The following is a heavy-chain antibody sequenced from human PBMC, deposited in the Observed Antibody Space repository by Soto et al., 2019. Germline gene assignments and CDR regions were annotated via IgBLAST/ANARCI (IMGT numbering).Heavy chain of an antibody. CDR3: AHRVGPQVGRFFDY. CDR2: IYWNEDR. J-gene: IGHJ4*02. D-gene: IGHD3-10*01. CDR1: GFSLSTNEVG. Sequence: QITLKESGPTLVKPTQTLTLTCTFSGFSLSTNEVGVGWIRQPPGKALEWLALIYWNEDRRYSPSLKSRLTITKDTSKNQVVLTMTTMDPVDTGTYYCAHRVGPQVGRFFDYWGQGTLVTVSS. V-gene: IGHV2-5*01.